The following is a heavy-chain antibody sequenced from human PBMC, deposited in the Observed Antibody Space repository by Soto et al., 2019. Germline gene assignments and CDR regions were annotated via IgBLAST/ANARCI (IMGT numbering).Heavy chain of an antibody. CDR2: ISSRGSTI. V-gene: IGHV3-11*01. Sequence: QVQLVESGGGLVKPGGSLRLSCEASGITFSNYYMSWIRQAPGKGLEWVSYISSRGSTIYYADSVKGRFTISRDNAKNSLYLQMNILRAEDTAVYYCARDRGNWYFDLWGRGTLVTVSS. D-gene: IGHD3-16*01. CDR1: GITFSNYY. CDR3: ARDRGNWYFDL. J-gene: IGHJ2*01.